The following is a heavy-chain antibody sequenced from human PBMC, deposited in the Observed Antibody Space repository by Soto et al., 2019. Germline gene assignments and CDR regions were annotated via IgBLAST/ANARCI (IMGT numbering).Heavy chain of an antibody. V-gene: IGHV3-53*02. CDR1: GFTVSSNY. CDR3: ARGDYYGSGRVYYYGMDV. D-gene: IGHD3-10*01. Sequence: EVQLVETGGGLIQPGGSLRLSCAASGFTVSSNYMSWVRQAPGKGLEWVSVIYSGGSTYYADSVKGRFTISRDNSKNTLYLQMNSLRAEDTDVYYCARGDYYGSGRVYYYGMDVWGQGTTVTVSS. CDR2: IYSGGST. J-gene: IGHJ6*02.